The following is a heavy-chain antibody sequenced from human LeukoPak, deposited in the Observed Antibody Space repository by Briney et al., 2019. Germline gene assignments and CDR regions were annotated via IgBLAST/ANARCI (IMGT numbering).Heavy chain of an antibody. Sequence: PSETLSLTCTVSGVSISSGDSYWSWFRQPPGKGLEWIGSIYYSGSTYYNPSLKSRVTISVDTSKNQFSLKLSSVTAADTAVYYCAGDRTYYYGSGSYYNRGGFDYWGQGTLVTVSS. D-gene: IGHD3-10*01. CDR3: AGDRTYYYGSGSYYNRGGFDY. V-gene: IGHV4-39*07. CDR2: IYYSGST. CDR1: GVSISSGDSY. J-gene: IGHJ4*02.